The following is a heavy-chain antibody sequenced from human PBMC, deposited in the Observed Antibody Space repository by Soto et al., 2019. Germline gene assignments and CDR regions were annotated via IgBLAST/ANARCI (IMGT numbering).Heavy chain of an antibody. CDR2: LYDVDGS. Sequence: DVQLVESGGGWIQPGGSLRRFFAALGLTISGKKNGAGSRQAPGKGLEGVPALYDVDGSFYADSVTGRFTTSSDSSKTTVYLQMNDLRPDDTAVYYCATWHEREHAFDVWGQGTTVTISS. J-gene: IGHJ3*01. CDR1: GLTISGKK. D-gene: IGHD1-1*01. CDR3: ATWHEREHAFDV. V-gene: IGHV3-53*01.